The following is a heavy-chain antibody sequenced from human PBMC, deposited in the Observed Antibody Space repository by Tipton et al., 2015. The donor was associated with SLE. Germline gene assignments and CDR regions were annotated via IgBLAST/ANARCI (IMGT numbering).Heavy chain of an antibody. D-gene: IGHD2-15*01. CDR2: IYTSGST. CDR3: AREGWFFDY. Sequence: TLSLTCTVSGGSISSGSYSWSWIRQPAGKGLEWIGRIYTSGSTNYSPSLKSRVTISVDTSKNQFSLKLSSVTAADTAVYYCAREGWFFDYWGQGTLVTVSS. V-gene: IGHV4-61*02. CDR1: GGSISSGSYS. J-gene: IGHJ4*02.